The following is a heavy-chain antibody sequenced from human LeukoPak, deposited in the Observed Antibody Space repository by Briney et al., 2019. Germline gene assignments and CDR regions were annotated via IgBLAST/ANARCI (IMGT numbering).Heavy chain of an antibody. Sequence: PGGSLRLSCAASGFTFSDYYMSWIRKAPGKGLEWISYISSIGGYTNYADSVKGRFTISRDNAKNSLYLQMNSLRAEDTAVYYCARASSWSAFDIWGQGTMVTVSS. V-gene: IGHV3-11*06. D-gene: IGHD6-13*01. CDR2: ISSIGGYT. J-gene: IGHJ3*02. CDR1: GFTFSDYY. CDR3: ARASSWSAFDI.